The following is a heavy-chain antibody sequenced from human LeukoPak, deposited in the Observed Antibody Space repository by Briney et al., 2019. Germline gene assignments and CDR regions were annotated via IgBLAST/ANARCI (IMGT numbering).Heavy chain of an antibody. CDR3: ARDSSGSGSAFDI. CDR2: ISSSSSYI. J-gene: IGHJ3*02. CDR1: GFTFSSYS. D-gene: IGHD6-19*01. Sequence: GGSLRLSCAASGFTFSSYSMNWVRQAPGKGLEWVSSISSSSSYIYYADSVKGRLTISRDNAKNSLYLQMNSLRAEDTAVYYCARDSSGSGSAFDIWGQGTMVTVSS. V-gene: IGHV3-21*01.